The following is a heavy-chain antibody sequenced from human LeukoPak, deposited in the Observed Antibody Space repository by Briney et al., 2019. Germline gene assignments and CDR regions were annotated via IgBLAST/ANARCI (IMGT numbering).Heavy chain of an antibody. V-gene: IGHV3-48*02. Sequence: PGGSLRLSCAASGFTFSSYSMNWVRQAPGKGLEWVSYISSSSSTIYYADSVKGRFTISRDNAKNSLYLQMNSLRDEDTAVYYCARDEAGATVYYYYMDVWGEGTTVTVSS. D-gene: IGHD1-26*01. J-gene: IGHJ6*03. CDR1: GFTFSSYS. CDR2: ISSSSSTI. CDR3: ARDEAGATVYYYYMDV.